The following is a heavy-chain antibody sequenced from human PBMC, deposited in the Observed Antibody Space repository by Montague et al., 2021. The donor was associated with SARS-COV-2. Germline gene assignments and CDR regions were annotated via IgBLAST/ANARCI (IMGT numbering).Heavy chain of an antibody. Sequence: SLRLSCAASGFTFSTYEMNWVRQAPGKGLEWVSYISSSGSTIYYADSVKGRFTISRDNAKNSLYLQMNSVRAEDTAVYYCARDGRCGELDYWGQGTLVTVST. J-gene: IGHJ4*02. CDR2: ISSSGSTI. D-gene: IGHD3-10*01. CDR3: ARDGRCGELDY. V-gene: IGHV3-48*03. CDR1: GFTFSTYE.